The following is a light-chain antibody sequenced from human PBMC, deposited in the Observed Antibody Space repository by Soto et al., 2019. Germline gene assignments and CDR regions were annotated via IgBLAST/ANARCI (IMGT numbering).Light chain of an antibody. CDR3: SSYTSSSTYV. CDR2: DVS. Sequence: QSVLTQPASVSGSPGQSITISCTGTSSDVGGYNYVSWYQPHPGKAPKLMIYDVSNRPSGVSNRFSGSKSGNTASLTISGLQAEDEADYYCSSYTSSSTYVFGTGTKLTVL. CDR1: SSDVGGYNY. V-gene: IGLV2-14*03. J-gene: IGLJ1*01.